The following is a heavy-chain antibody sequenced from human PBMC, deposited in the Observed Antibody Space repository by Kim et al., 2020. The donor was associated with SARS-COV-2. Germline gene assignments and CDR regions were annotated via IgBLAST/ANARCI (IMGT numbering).Heavy chain of an antibody. J-gene: IGHJ5*02. D-gene: IGHD6-19*01. CDR1: GGTFSSYA. CDR3: ARGEAAVAGGLNNWFDA. CDR2: IIPIFGTA. V-gene: IGHV1-69*13. Sequence: SVKVSCKASGGTFSSYAISWVRQAPGQGLEWMGGIIPIFGTANYAQKFQGRVTITADESTSTTYMELSSLRSADTAVYYCARGEAAVAGGLNNWFDAWGQGTLVTVSS.